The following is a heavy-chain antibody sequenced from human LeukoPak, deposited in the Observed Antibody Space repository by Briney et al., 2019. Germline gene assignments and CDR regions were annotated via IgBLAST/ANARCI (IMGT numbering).Heavy chain of an antibody. CDR2: VYHTGGT. V-gene: IGHV4-38-2*02. D-gene: IGHD1-26*01. CDR3: AREEGATQDAN. CDR1: GFSISSGYY. Sequence: SETLSLTCTVSGFSISSGYYWAWIRQPPGKGLEWIGSVYHTGGTYYNPSLKSRVTISVDTSRNQFSLRLSSVTAADTAVYYCAREEGATQDANWGQGALVLVSS. J-gene: IGHJ4*02.